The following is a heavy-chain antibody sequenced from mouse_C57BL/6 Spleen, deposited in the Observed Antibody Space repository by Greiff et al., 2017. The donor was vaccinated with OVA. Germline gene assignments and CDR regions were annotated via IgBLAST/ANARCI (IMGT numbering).Heavy chain of an antibody. D-gene: IGHD1-1*01. V-gene: IGHV1-82*01. CDR1: GYAFSSSW. CDR2: IYPGDGDT. J-gene: IGHJ2*01. Sequence: VQLQQSGPELVKPGASVKISCKASGYAFSSSWMNWVKQRPGKGLEWIGRIYPGDGDTNYNGKFKGKATLTANKSSSTAYMQLSSLTSEDSAVYFCARGDYYGSRPWGYWGQGTTLTVSS. CDR3: ARGDYYGSRPWGY.